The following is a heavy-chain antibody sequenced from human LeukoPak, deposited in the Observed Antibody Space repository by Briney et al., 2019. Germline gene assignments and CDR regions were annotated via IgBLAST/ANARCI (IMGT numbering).Heavy chain of an antibody. CDR2: ISGSGGST. Sequence: PGGSLRLSCAASGFTFSSYAMSWVRQAPGKGLEWVSAISGSGGSTYYAESVKGRFAISRDNSKNILYLQINTLRAEDTAVYYCAQDRAWIQFWSWGQGTLVTVSS. CDR1: GFTFSSYA. J-gene: IGHJ1*01. CDR3: AQDRAWIQFWS. V-gene: IGHV3-23*01. D-gene: IGHD5-18*01.